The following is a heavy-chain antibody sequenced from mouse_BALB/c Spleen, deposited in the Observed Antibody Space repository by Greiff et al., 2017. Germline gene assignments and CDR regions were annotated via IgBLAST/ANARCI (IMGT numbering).Heavy chain of an antibody. D-gene: IGHD4-1*02. V-gene: IGHV5-6-3*01. CDR3: ARDWSTEEFDY. Sequence: EVMLVESGGGLVQPGGSLKLSCAASGFTFSSYGMYWVRQTPEKRLELVAIINSNGGSTNYPDSVKGRFTISRDNAKNTLYLQMISLKSEDTAMFYCARDWSTEEFDYWGQGTLVTVSA. J-gene: IGHJ3*01. CDR2: INSNGGST. CDR1: GFTFSSYG.